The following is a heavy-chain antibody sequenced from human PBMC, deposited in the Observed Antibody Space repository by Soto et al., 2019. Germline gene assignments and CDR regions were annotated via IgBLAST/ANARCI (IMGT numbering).Heavy chain of an antibody. CDR2: ITGSGGST. V-gene: IGHV3-23*01. D-gene: IGHD4-4*01. Sequence: RLSCAASGFTFSSYAMCWVRPAPGTGLEWVSAITGSGGSTYYADSVKGRSTISRDNSKNTLYLQMNSLRAEDTAVYYCAKGTSRTATVSWFDPWGQGTLVTVSS. J-gene: IGHJ5*02. CDR1: GFTFSSYA. CDR3: AKGTSRTATVSWFDP.